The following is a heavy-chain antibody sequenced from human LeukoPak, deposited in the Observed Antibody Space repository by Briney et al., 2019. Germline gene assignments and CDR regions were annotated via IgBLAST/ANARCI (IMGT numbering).Heavy chain of an antibody. CDR3: ARVVVTAINSGLDY. V-gene: IGHV1-2*02. CDR2: INPNSGGT. D-gene: IGHD2-21*02. CDR1: GYTLTGYY. J-gene: IGHJ4*02. Sequence: GASVKVSCKASGYTLTGYYMHWVRQAPGQGLEWMGWINPNSGGTNYAQKFQGRVTMTRDTSISTAYMELSRLRSDDTAVYYCARVVVTAINSGLDYWGQGTLVTVSS.